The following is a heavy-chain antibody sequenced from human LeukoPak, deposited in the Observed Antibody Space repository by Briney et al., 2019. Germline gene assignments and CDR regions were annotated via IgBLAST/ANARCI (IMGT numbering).Heavy chain of an antibody. CDR1: GYTFTTYW. V-gene: IGHV5-51*01. CDR3: ARQGGIAAAYVDY. J-gene: IGHJ4*02. Sequence: PGESLKISCKGSGYTFTTYWIGWVRQMPGKGLEWMGIIYPGDSDTRYSPSFQGQVTISADKSISTAYLQWSSLKASDTAMYYCARQGGIAAAYVDYWGQGTLVTVSS. CDR2: IYPGDSDT. D-gene: IGHD6-13*01.